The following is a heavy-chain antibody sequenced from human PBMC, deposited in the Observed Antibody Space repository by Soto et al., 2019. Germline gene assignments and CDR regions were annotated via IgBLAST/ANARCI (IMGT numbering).Heavy chain of an antibody. CDR1: GGTFSSYV. J-gene: IGHJ3*02. D-gene: IGHD3-22*01. Sequence: ASVKVSCKASGGTFSSYVMTWVRQAPGQGLEWMGWISANNGNTNYAQKLQGRVTMTTDTSTTTAYMELRSLRSDDTAVYYCARDSSGYYYDDAFDIWGQGTMVTVS. CDR2: ISANNGNT. V-gene: IGHV1-18*01. CDR3: ARDSSGYYYDDAFDI.